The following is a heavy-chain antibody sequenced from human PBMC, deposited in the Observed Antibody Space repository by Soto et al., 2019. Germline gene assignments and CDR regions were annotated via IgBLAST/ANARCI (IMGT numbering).Heavy chain of an antibody. V-gene: IGHV2-26*01. Sequence: GFGPTLVNPTETLTLTCTVSGFSLSNARMGVSWIRQPPGKALEWLAHIFSNDEKSYSTSLKSRLTISKDTSKSQVVLTMTNMDPVDTATYYCARIIEFATRITMIVLFYYYYYGMDVWGQGTTVTVSS. CDR1: GFSLSNARMG. J-gene: IGHJ6*02. CDR2: IFSNDEK. CDR3: ARIIEFATRITMIVLFYYYYYGMDV. D-gene: IGHD3-22*01.